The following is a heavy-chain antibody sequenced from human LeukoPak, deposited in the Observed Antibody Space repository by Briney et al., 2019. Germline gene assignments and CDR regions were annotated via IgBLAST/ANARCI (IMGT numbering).Heavy chain of an antibody. CDR1: GFTFSDYY. V-gene: IGHV3-11*04. D-gene: IGHD3-22*01. CDR2: ISSSGSTI. Sequence: GGSLRLSRAASGFTFSDYYMSWIRQAPGKGLEWVSYISSSGSTIYYADSVKGRFTISRDNAKNSLYLQMNSLRAEDTAVYYCARWVLYDSSSRAFDIWGQGTMVTVSS. CDR3: ARWVLYDSSSRAFDI. J-gene: IGHJ3*02.